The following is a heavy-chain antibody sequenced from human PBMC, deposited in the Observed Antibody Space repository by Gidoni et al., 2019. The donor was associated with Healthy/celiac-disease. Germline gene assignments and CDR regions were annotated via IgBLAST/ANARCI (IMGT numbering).Heavy chain of an antibody. D-gene: IGHD3-10*01. CDR1: VFTFSSYA. CDR3: AKDGILLRYYFDY. CDR2: ISGSGGST. J-gene: IGHJ4*02. V-gene: IGHV3-23*01. Sequence: EVQLLESGGGLVQPGGSLRLSCAASVFTFSSYAMSWVRQAPGKGLEWVSAISGSGGSTYYADSVKGRFTISRDNSKNTLYLQMNSLRAEDTAVYYCAKDGILLRYYFDYWGQGTLVTVSS.